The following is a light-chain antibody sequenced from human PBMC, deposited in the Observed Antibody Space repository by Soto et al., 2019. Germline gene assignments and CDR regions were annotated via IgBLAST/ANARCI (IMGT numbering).Light chain of an antibody. CDR1: SSDVGTYKS. J-gene: IGLJ2*01. CDR2: EVS. Sequence: QSVLTQPASVSGSPGQSITISCTGTSSDVGTYKSVSWYQQHPGKAPKLMIYEVSYRPSGVSNRFSASKSGNTASLTISGLQGEDEADYYCSSYTTSSTLVFGGGTKVTVL. CDR3: SSYTTSSTLV. V-gene: IGLV2-14*01.